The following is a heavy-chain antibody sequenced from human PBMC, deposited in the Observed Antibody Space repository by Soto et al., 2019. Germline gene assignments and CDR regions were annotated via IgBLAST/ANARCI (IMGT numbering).Heavy chain of an antibody. Sequence: PGGSLGLSCAASGFTFSSYGMHWVRQAPGKGLEWVAVIWYDGSNKYYADSVKGRFTISRDNSKNTLYLQMNSLRAEDTAVYYCSASSSWSTVDYWGQGTLVTVSS. CDR1: GFTFSSYG. CDR2: IWYDGSNK. V-gene: IGHV3-33*01. J-gene: IGHJ4*02. CDR3: SASSSWSTVDY. D-gene: IGHD6-13*01.